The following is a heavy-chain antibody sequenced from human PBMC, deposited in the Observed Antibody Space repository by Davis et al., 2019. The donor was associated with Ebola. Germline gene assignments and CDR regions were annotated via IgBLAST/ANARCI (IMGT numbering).Heavy chain of an antibody. CDR3: ARGRDSSGYQNYYFDY. CDR2: IYTSGST. CDR1: GGSISSYY. D-gene: IGHD3-22*01. V-gene: IGHV4-4*07. Sequence: PSETLSLTCTVSGGSISSYYWSWIRQPAGKGLEWIGRIYTSGSTNYNPSLKSRVTMSVDTSKNQFSLKLSSVTAADTAVYYCARGRDSSGYQNYYFDYWGQGTLVTVSS. J-gene: IGHJ4*02.